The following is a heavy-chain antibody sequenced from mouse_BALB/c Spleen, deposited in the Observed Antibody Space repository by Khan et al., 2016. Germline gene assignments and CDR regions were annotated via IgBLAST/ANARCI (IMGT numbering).Heavy chain of an antibody. CDR1: GFNIKDTY. J-gene: IGHJ1*01. Sequence: VQLKQSGAELVKPGASVKLSCTASGFNIKDTYMHWVKQRPEQGLEWIGRIDPANGNTKYDPKFQGKATITADTSSNTAYLQLSSLTSEDTAVYYCARSRCDWYFDVGGAGTTVTVSS. CDR2: IDPANGNT. CDR3: ARSRCDWYFDV. V-gene: IGHV14-3*02.